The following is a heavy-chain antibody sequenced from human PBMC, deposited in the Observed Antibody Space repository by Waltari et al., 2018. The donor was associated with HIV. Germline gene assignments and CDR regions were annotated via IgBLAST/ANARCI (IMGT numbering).Heavy chain of an antibody. V-gene: IGHV4-4*07. CDR3: ARGTYYFDTSSGYPPLDL. Sequence: QVQLQQSGPRLMKPSETLSLTRMVSGGSINSYLWNWRRQPAGKALEWMGRIYTSGSTKYNPSLKSRVSMSIATSKNQFSLNLTSVTAADTAVYYCARGTYYFDTSSGYPPLDLWGRGTLVTVSS. J-gene: IGHJ2*01. CDR1: GGSINSYL. D-gene: IGHD3-22*01. CDR2: IYTSGST.